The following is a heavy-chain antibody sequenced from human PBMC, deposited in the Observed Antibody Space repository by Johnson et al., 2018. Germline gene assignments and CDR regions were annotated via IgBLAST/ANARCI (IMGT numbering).Heavy chain of an antibody. Sequence: VQLVQAGAEVKKPGESLKISCKGSGYSFSSFWIGWVRQMPGKGLEWMGIIYPGDSDTRYSPSFKGQVPISADTSKSTAYLHWSSLKASDTAMYYSAGHKVDNWNDQRDYYYGMDVWGQGATVTVS. CDR3: AGHKVDNWNDQRDYYYGMDV. V-gene: IGHV5-51*01. CDR2: IYPGDSDT. J-gene: IGHJ6*02. D-gene: IGHD1-1*01. CDR1: GYSFSSFW.